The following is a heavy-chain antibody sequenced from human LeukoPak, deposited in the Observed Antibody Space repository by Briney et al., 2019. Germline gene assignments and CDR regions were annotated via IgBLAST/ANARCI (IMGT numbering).Heavy chain of an antibody. V-gene: IGHV4-59*12. CDR3: AREEIAGTLDY. D-gene: IGHD6-13*01. CDR2: IYYTGAT. Sequence: SETLSLTCTVSGGSISSYYWSWIRLPPGKGLEWIGYIYYTGATYYNPSLKSRVTISLDTSKNQFSLKLSSVTAADTAVYYCAREEIAGTLDYWGQGTLVTVSS. J-gene: IGHJ4*02. CDR1: GGSISSYY.